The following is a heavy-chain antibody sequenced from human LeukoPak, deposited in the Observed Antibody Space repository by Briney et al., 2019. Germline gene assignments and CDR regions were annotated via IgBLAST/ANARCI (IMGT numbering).Heavy chain of an antibody. V-gene: IGHV3-23*01. CDR3: EKHRFESIYDAFDI. Sequence: GGSLRLSCSASGFTFSSYAMTWVRQAPGKGLDWVSGIIGSGGSTYYADSVKGRFTISRDTSKNTVYLQMNSLRAEDTAIYYCEKHRFESIYDAFDIWGQGTMVTVSS. CDR1: GFTFSSYA. CDR2: IIGSGGST. J-gene: IGHJ3*02. D-gene: IGHD3-9*01.